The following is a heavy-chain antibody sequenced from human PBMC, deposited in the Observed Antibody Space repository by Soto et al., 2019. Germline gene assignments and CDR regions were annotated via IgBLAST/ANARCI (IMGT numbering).Heavy chain of an antibody. CDR2: ISSNGGRT. V-gene: IGHV3-23*01. J-gene: IGHJ6*02. Sequence: EVQLLESGGGLVQPGESLRLSCAASGFTFGNYFMNWVRQAPGKGLEWVSDISSNGGRTHYADSVRGRLTISRDNSRNTLYLQMSSLRAEDTALYYCAKDLNWYGMDVWGQGTTVTVSS. D-gene: IGHD1-20*01. CDR3: AKDLNWYGMDV. CDR1: GFTFGNYF.